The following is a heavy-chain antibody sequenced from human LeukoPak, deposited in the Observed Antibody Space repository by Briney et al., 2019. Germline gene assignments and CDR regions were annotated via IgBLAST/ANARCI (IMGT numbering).Heavy chain of an antibody. V-gene: IGHV3-30*02. D-gene: IGHD2-15*01. CDR2: TRFDGKNK. CDR1: GFTFSRYG. Sequence: GGSLRLSCAASGFTFSRYGMHWVRQAPGKGLEWVSFTRFDGKNKYYADSVKGRFTISKDSSKNTLDLQMNSLRVEDTAVYYCTKDGWAYCSSGRCNNWFDPWGQGTLVTVSS. J-gene: IGHJ5*02. CDR3: TKDGWAYCSSGRCNNWFDP.